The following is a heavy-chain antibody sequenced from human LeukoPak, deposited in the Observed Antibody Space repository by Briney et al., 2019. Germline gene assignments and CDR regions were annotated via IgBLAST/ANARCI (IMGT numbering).Heavy chain of an antibody. Sequence: SVKVSCKASGGTFSSYAISWVRQAPGQGLEWMGGIIPIFGTANYAQKFRGRVTITTDESTSTAYMELSSLRSEDTAVYYCARGEPAANLGYYYMDVWGKGTTVTVSS. CDR2: IIPIFGTA. V-gene: IGHV1-69*05. CDR3: ARGEPAANLGYYYMDV. D-gene: IGHD2-2*01. J-gene: IGHJ6*03. CDR1: GGTFSSYA.